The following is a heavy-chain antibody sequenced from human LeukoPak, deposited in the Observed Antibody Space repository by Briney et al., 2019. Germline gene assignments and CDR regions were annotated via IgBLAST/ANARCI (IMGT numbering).Heavy chain of an antibody. CDR3: AKVIFACSSASCSNYYYYGVDV. J-gene: IGHJ6*02. CDR2: TSFDGSNK. V-gene: IGHV3-30*18. CDR1: GFIFSHYG. Sequence: GGSLRLSCAASGFIFSHYGMHWVRRAPGKGLEWVAVTSFDGSNKYYADSVKGRFTISSDNSKNTLYLQMNSLRAEDTAVYYCAKVIFACSSASCSNYYYYGVDVWGQGTTVTVSS. D-gene: IGHD2-2*01.